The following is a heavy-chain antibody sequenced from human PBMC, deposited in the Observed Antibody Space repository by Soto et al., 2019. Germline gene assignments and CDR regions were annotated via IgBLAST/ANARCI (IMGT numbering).Heavy chain of an antibody. Sequence: QLQLQESGPGLEKPSETLSLTCTVSGGSISSSNYYWGWIRQPPGKGLEWIGSVYYSGNTYYNPSLNSRVTMSVDTSKNQFSLKLSSVTAADTAVYYCARHSSSYYYMDVWGKGTTVTVSS. J-gene: IGHJ6*03. V-gene: IGHV4-39*01. D-gene: IGHD6-6*01. CDR2: VYYSGNT. CDR3: ARHSSSYYYMDV. CDR1: GGSISSSNYY.